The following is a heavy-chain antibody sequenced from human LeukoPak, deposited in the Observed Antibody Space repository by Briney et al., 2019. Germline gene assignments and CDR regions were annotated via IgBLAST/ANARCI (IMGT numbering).Heavy chain of an antibody. CDR3: ARGDFDY. Sequence: GSLRLSCAASGITVGTNYMSWVRQAPGKGLEWVSIAFSDGRTFYADSVKGRFTISRDSSKNTVFLQMNSLRAEDTALYYCARGDFDYWGQGTLVTVSS. CDR2: AFSDGRT. CDR1: GITVGTNY. V-gene: IGHV3-53*01. J-gene: IGHJ4*02.